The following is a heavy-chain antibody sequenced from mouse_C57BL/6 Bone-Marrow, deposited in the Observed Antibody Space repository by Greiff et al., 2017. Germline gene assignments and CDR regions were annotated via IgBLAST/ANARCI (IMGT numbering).Heavy chain of an antibody. CDR3: AKMDSNPYYYAMDY. CDR2: IWRGGST. CDR1: GFSLTSYG. D-gene: IGHD2-5*01. J-gene: IGHJ4*01. Sequence: QVQLQQSGPGLVQPSQSLSITCTVSGFSLTSYGVHWVRQSPGKGLEWLGVIWRGGSTDYNAAFMSRLSITKDNSKSQVFFKMNSLQADDTAIYYCAKMDSNPYYYAMDYWGQGTSVTVSS. V-gene: IGHV2-5*01.